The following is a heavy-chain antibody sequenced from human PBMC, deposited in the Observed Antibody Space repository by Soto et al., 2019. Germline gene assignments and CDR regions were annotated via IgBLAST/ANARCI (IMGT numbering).Heavy chain of an antibody. V-gene: IGHV3-30*03. D-gene: IGHD6-19*01. J-gene: IGHJ4*02. CDR2: LSYEGSEE. Sequence: VRLSCAASGLSFGVFGMHWVRQAPGKGLEWLSVLSYEGSEEYYADSVRGRFTISRDNSKNTLFLQMDSLRVDDTGVYYCALTRRSSLLEVAGPGFEYWGQGTLVTVSS. CDR1: GLSFGVFG. CDR3: ALTRRSSLLEVAGPGFEY.